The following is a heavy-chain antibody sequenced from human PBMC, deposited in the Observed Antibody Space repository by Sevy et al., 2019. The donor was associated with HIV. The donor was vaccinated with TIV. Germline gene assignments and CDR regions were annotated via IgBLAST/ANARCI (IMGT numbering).Heavy chain of an antibody. CDR3: ARGFSYSRDSSGYYPGFDY. J-gene: IGHJ4*02. V-gene: IGHV4-59*01. CDR1: GGSISSYY. Sequence: SGTLSLTCTVSGGSISSYYWSWIRQPPGKGLEWIGYIYYSGSTNYNPSLKSRVTISVDTSKNQFSLKLSSVTAADTAVYYCARGFSYSRDSSGYYPGFDYWGQGTLVTVSS. CDR2: IYYSGST. D-gene: IGHD3-22*01.